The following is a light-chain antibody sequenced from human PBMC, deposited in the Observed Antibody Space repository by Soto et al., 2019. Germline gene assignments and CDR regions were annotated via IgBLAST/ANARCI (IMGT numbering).Light chain of an antibody. CDR2: GAS. Sequence: EILMTQSPATLSVSPGERATLSCRASQSISSSNLAWYQQKPGQAPRLLIYGASSRAIGIPARFSGSGSGTDFTLTISSLQSDDFAVYYCQQYNNRPPYTFGQGTKLEIK. J-gene: IGKJ2*01. V-gene: IGKV3-15*01. CDR3: QQYNNRPPYT. CDR1: QSISSSN.